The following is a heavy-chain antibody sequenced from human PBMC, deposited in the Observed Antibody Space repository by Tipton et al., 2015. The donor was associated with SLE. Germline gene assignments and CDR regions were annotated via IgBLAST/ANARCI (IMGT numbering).Heavy chain of an antibody. V-gene: IGHV4-31*03. CDR3: ARHTASVRRIDS. J-gene: IGHJ4*02. Sequence: TLSLTCTVSGGSISSGGYYWSWIRQSPGKGLEWIGYISYSGSTNYNSSLKSRLTISVDTSKNQFSLRLSSVTAADTAVYFCARHTASVRRIDSWGQGTLVAVSS. CDR1: GGSISSGGYY. CDR2: ISYSGST. D-gene: IGHD4-23*01.